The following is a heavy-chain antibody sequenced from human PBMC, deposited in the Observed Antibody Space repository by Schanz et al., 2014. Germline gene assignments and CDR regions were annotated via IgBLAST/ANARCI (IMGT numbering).Heavy chain of an antibody. CDR2: ISAYNGNT. V-gene: IGHV1-18*01. CDR1: GYTTFTDYY. CDR3: ARGGYSSGWYDRDIAHFDY. D-gene: IGHD6-19*01. J-gene: IGHJ4*02. Sequence: QVQLVQSGAEVKKPGASVKVSCKASGYTTFTDYYIHWVRQAPGQGLEWMGWISAYNGNTNYAQKRQGRVTMTTDPSTSTAYMELRSLRSDDTAVYYCARGGYSSGWYDRDIAHFDYWGQGTLVTVSS.